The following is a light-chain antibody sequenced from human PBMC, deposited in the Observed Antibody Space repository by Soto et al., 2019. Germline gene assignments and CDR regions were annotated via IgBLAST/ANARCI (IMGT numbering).Light chain of an antibody. CDR1: QSVSSSY. CDR2: GAS. Sequence: EIVLTQSPGTLSLSPGERATLSCRASQSVSSSYLAWYQQKPGQAPRLLIYGASSRATGIPDRFSGSGSGTDFTLTSSRLEPEDFAVYYCHQYGSSPTTFGPGTKVDIK. J-gene: IGKJ3*01. V-gene: IGKV3-20*01. CDR3: HQYGSSPTT.